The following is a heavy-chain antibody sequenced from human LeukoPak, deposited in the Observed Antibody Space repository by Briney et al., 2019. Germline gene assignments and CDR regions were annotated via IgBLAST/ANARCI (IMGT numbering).Heavy chain of an antibody. J-gene: IGHJ6*03. D-gene: IGHD5-18*01. CDR1: AFTFSSYW. Sequence: GGSLRLSCAASAFTFSSYWMNWVCQAPGKGLEWVANIKQDGSEKYYVDSVKGRFTISRDNAKNSLYLQMNSLRAEDTAVYYCAKDQKRGYSYGYLFYYYYMDVWGKGTTVTISS. CDR2: IKQDGSEK. V-gene: IGHV3-7*01. CDR3: AKDQKRGYSYGYLFYYYYMDV.